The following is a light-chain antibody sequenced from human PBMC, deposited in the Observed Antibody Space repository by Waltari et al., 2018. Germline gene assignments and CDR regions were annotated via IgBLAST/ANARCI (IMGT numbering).Light chain of an antibody. J-gene: IGKJ5*01. Sequence: VLTQSPGPLSLSPGERATLSCRASQSLGGDYLAWYQQNPGHPPRPLIQDAVSRATGIPDRFSGSGSGKDFTLTITRLEPEDVAVYYCQYYTSFGPGTRLDIK. CDR1: QSLGGDY. V-gene: IGKV3-20*01. CDR3: QYYTS. CDR2: DAV.